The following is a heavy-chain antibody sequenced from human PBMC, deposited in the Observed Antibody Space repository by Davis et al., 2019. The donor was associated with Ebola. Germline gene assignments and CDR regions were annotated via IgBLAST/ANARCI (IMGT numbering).Heavy chain of an antibody. D-gene: IGHD1-26*01. CDR3: VQAQSGSSYS. CDR1: GFTFSSYS. J-gene: IGHJ5*02. Sequence: PGGSLRLSCAASGFTFSSYSMNWVRQAPGKGLEWVSYISSSSSRTIYYADSVKGRFTLSRDNSKNTLFLQMNSLRAEDTAIYYCVQAQSGSSYSWGRGTLVTVSS. CDR2: ISSSSSRTI. V-gene: IGHV3-48*04.